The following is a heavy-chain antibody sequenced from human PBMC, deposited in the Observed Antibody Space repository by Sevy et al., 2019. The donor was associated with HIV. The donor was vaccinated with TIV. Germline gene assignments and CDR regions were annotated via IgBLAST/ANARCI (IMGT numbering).Heavy chain of an antibody. V-gene: IGHV3-30-3*01. CDR1: GFTFSSYA. J-gene: IGHJ6*02. CDR3: VRAEEPGYYYYYGMDV. CDR2: ISYDGSNK. Sequence: GGSLRLSCAASGFTFSSYAMHWVRQAPGKGLEWVAVISYDGSNKYYADSVKGRFTISRDNSKNTLYLQMNSLRAEDTAVNYCVRAEEPGYYYYYGMDVWGQGTTVTVSS.